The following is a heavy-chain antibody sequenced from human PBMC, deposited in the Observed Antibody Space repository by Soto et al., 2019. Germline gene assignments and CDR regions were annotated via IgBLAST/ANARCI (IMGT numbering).Heavy chain of an antibody. V-gene: IGHV1-18*04. D-gene: IGHD3-22*01. CDR1: GYTFTSYG. CDR3: ARDTYDTTGYPLDC. Sequence: ASVKVSCKASGYTFTSYGISWVRQAPGQGLEWMGWISTFHGNTNYAQKFQGSVTMTTDTSTSTAYLELRSLTSADTAIYCCARDTYDTTGYPLDCWGQGPLVTVSS. CDR2: ISTFHGNT. J-gene: IGHJ4*02.